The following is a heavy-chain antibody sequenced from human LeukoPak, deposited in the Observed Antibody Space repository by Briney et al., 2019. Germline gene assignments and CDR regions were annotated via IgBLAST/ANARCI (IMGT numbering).Heavy chain of an antibody. J-gene: IGHJ5*02. CDR2: ISGSGGST. CDR1: GFTFSSYA. V-gene: IGHV3-23*01. Sequence: GGSLRLSCVASGFTFSSYAMSWVRQAPGKGLEWVSAISGSGGSTYYADSVKGRFTISRDNSKNTLYLQMNSLRAEDTAVYYCAKDPPRDSSGWYEGLNWFDPWGQGTLVTVSS. D-gene: IGHD6-19*01. CDR3: AKDPPRDSSGWYEGLNWFDP.